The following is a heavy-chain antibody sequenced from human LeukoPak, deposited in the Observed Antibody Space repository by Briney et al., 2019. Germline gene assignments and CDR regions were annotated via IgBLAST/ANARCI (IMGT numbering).Heavy chain of an antibody. Sequence: ASVKVSCKASGYIFIGQDMHWVRQAPGQGLEWMGWINPNTGGTHYAQRFQGRVTMTRDTSISTAYMELSSLTPDDTAVYYCASYPRYSSSPPFDYWGQGTLVTVSS. D-gene: IGHD6-19*01. CDR2: INPNTGGT. J-gene: IGHJ4*02. CDR1: GYIFIGQD. CDR3: ASYPRYSSSPPFDY. V-gene: IGHV1-2*02.